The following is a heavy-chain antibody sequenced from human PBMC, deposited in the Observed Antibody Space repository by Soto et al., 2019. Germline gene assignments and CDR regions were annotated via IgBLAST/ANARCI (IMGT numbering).Heavy chain of an antibody. CDR2: FYYSGTT. CDR3: ATRVSGSFYGMDV. D-gene: IGHD1-26*01. Sequence: SETLSLTCTVSVGSIRSYYWSWIRQPPGKGLEWIGYFYYSGTTNYSPSLKSRVTMSVDTSKNQFSLKLSSVTAADTAVYYCATRVSGSFYGMDVWGQGTTVTVSS. CDR1: VGSIRSYY. J-gene: IGHJ6*02. V-gene: IGHV4-59*01.